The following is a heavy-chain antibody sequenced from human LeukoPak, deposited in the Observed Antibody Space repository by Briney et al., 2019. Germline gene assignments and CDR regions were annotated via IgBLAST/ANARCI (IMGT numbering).Heavy chain of an antibody. J-gene: IGHJ4*02. CDR1: GGTFNSYT. V-gene: IGHV1-69*04. Sequence: SVKVSCKASGGTFNSYTISWVRQAPGQGLEWMGRIIPILGIANYTQKFQGRVTITADKSTSTAYMELSSLRSEDTAVYYCARDRGITMVRGVKSNSFDYWGQGTLVTVSS. D-gene: IGHD3-10*01. CDR2: IIPILGIA. CDR3: ARDRGITMVRGVKSNSFDY.